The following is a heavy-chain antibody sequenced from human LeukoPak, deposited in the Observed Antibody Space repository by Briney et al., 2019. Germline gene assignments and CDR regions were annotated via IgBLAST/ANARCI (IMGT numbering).Heavy chain of an antibody. CDR3: AKEPREYCSSSSCPNWLDP. D-gene: IGHD2-2*01. V-gene: IGHV3-53*01. J-gene: IGHJ5*02. Sequence: PGGSLRLSCAVSGFAVSRTFMTWVRQAPGKGLEWISVIYQNGDTSYADSVRDRFTISRDTSKNTLNLQMDSLRAEDTAVYHCAKEPREYCSSSSCPNWLDPWGQGTLVTVSS. CDR2: IYQNGDT. CDR1: GFAVSRTF.